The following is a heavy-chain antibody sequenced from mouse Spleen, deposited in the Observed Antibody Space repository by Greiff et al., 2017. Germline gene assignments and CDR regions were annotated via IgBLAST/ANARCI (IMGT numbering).Heavy chain of an antibody. CDR3: ATYYGSSSYAMDY. Sequence: QVQLQQPGAELVKPGASVKLSCKASGYTFTSYWMHWVKQRPGQGLEWIGMIHPNSGSTNYNEKFKSKATLTVDKSSSTAYMQLSSLTSEDSAVYYCATYYGSSSYAMDYWGKGTSVTVSS. D-gene: IGHD1-1*01. V-gene: IGHV1-64*01. CDR1: GYTFTSYW. J-gene: IGHJ4*01. CDR2: IHPNSGST.